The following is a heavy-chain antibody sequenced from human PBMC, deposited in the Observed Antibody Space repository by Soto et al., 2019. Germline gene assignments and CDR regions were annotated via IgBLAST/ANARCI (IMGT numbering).Heavy chain of an antibody. D-gene: IGHD3-3*01. CDR2: INPNSGGT. CDR3: ARDRTIFGVVTPYGMDV. J-gene: IGHJ6*02. CDR1: VYTFTRYY. V-gene: IGHV1-2*04. Sequence: SVNVSCKASVYTFTRYYMHLVRQAPGQGLEWMGWINPNSGGTNYEQKFQGWVTMTRDTSISTAYMELSRLRSDDTAVYYCARDRTIFGVVTPYGMDVWGQGTTVTVSS.